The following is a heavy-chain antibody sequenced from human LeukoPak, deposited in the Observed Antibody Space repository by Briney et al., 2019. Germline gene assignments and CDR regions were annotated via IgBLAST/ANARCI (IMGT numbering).Heavy chain of an antibody. Sequence: PGGSLRLSCAASGFTFSDYYMSWIRQAPGKGLEWVSYISSSSSYTNYADSVKGRFTISRDNAKNSLYLQMNSLRAEDTAVYYCARVGDSYGYLFGYWGQGTLVTVSS. CDR2: ISSSSSYT. D-gene: IGHD5-18*01. CDR3: ARVGDSYGYLFGY. V-gene: IGHV3-11*06. CDR1: GFTFSDYY. J-gene: IGHJ4*02.